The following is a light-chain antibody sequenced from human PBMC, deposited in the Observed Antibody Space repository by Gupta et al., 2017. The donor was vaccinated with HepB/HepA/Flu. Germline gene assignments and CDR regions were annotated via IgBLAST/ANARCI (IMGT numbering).Light chain of an antibody. J-gene: IGKJ3*01. CDR3: QQHYSTPLVT. Sequence: DIQMTQSPSSLSASVGDRVTITCRASQSISSYLNWYQQKPGKAPKLLIYAASSLQSGVPSRSSSSRSGTDFTLTISSLQPEDFSTDYCQQHYSTPLVTFGPGTKVDIK. CDR1: QSISSY. V-gene: IGKV1-39*01. CDR2: AAS.